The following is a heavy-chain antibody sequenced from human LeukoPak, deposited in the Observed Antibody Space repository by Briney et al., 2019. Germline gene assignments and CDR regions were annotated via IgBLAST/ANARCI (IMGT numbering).Heavy chain of an antibody. Sequence: GGSLRLSCAASGFTFSSYAMSWVRQAPGKGLEWVSAISGSGGSTYYADSVKGRFTISRDNSKNTLYLQMNSLRAEDTAVYYCARYSSSWYAGYFDYWGQGTLVTVSS. V-gene: IGHV3-23*01. J-gene: IGHJ4*02. D-gene: IGHD6-13*01. CDR2: ISGSGGST. CDR3: ARYSSSWYAGYFDY. CDR1: GFTFSSYA.